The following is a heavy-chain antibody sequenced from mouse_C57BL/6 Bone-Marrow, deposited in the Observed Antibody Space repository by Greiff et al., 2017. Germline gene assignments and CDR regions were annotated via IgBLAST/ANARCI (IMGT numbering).Heavy chain of an antibody. CDR1: GYTFTSYW. Sequence: QVQLQQPGAELVKPGASVKMSCKASGYTFTSYWITWVKQRPGQGLEWIGDIYPGSGSTNYNEKFKSKATLTVGTSSSTAYMQLSSLTSEDSAVYYCAGVYYGYFYFDYWGQGTTLTVSS. J-gene: IGHJ2*01. V-gene: IGHV1-55*01. D-gene: IGHD2-2*01. CDR2: IYPGSGST. CDR3: AGVYYGYFYFDY.